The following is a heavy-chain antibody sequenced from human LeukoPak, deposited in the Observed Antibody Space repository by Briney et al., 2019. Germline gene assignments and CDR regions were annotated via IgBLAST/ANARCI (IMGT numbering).Heavy chain of an antibody. CDR1: GYSISSGDYY. J-gene: IGHJ4*02. CDR3: ARSLVVGASFDY. V-gene: IGHV4-30-4*08. Sequence: SETLSLTCAVSGYSISSGDYYWSWIRQPPGKGLEWIGYIYYSGSTYYNPSLKSRVTISVDTSKNQFSLKLSSVTAADTAVYYCARSLVVGASFDYWGQGTLVTVSS. D-gene: IGHD1-26*01. CDR2: IYYSGST.